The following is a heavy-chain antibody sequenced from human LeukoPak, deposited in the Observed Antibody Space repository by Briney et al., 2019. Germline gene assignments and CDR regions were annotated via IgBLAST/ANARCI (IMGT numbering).Heavy chain of an antibody. D-gene: IGHD3-22*01. V-gene: IGHV1-2*02. J-gene: IGHJ4*02. CDR3: ARDRNLYYDSSGYYCMEY. CDR1: GYTFTGYY. CDR2: INPNSGVT. Sequence: ASVKVSCKASGYTFTGYYLHWVRQAPGQGLEWMGWINPNSGVTNYAQKFQGRVTMTRDTSNSTAYMDLSRLRSDDTAVYYCARDRNLYYDSSGYYCMEYWGQGTLVTVSS.